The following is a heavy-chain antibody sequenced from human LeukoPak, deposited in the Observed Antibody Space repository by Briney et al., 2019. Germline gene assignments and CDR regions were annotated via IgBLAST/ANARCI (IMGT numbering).Heavy chain of an antibody. CDR1: GGSISSYY. CDR3: ARGAAMRGSRFDP. D-gene: IGHD5-18*01. Sequence: PSETLSLTCTVSGGSISSYYWSWIRQPPGKGLEWMGYIYYSGSTNYNPSLKSRVSISVDTSKSQFSLKLSSVTAADTAVYYCARGAAMRGSRFDPWGQGTLVTVSS. J-gene: IGHJ5*02. CDR2: IYYSGST. V-gene: IGHV4-59*01.